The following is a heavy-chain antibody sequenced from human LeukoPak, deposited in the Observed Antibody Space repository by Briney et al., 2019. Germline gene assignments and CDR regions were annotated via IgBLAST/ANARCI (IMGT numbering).Heavy chain of an antibody. CDR1: GFTFSSYS. CDR2: ISSSSSYI. Sequence: GGSLRLSCAASGFTFSSYSMNWVRQAPGKGLEWVSSISSSSSYIYYADSVKGRFTISRDNAKNSLYLQMNSLRAEDTAVYYCASLDTAMATSIDYWGQGTLVTVSS. V-gene: IGHV3-21*01. D-gene: IGHD5-18*01. CDR3: ASLDTAMATSIDY. J-gene: IGHJ4*02.